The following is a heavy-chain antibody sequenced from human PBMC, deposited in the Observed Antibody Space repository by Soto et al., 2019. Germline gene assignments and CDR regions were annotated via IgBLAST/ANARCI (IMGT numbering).Heavy chain of an antibody. CDR2: ISSYGSNK. D-gene: IGHD5-12*01. Sequence: QVQLVESGGGVVQPGRSLSLSCAASGFTFRNYVMHWVRQAPGKVLEWVAVISSYGSNKYYADSVKGRFTISRDNSKNTLYLQMNSLRIEDTAVYYCTKDRATHRNYWGQGTLVTVSS. CDR3: TKDRATHRNY. V-gene: IGHV3-30*18. CDR1: GFTFRNYV. J-gene: IGHJ4*02.